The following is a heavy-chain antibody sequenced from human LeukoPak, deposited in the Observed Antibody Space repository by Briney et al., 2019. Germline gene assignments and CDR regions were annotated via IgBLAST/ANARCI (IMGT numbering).Heavy chain of an antibody. D-gene: IGHD3-22*01. J-gene: IGHJ4*02. CDR3: AKGDDSSGYSHRCLDY. CDR2: ISGSGGST. Sequence: GRSLRLSCAASGFPFSSYGISWVRQAPGKGLEWVSTISGSGGSTYYADSVKGRFTISRDKFKNTLSLQMNILRAEDTAVYYCAKGDDSSGYSHRCLDYWGRGTVV. V-gene: IGHV3-23*01. CDR1: GFPFSSYG.